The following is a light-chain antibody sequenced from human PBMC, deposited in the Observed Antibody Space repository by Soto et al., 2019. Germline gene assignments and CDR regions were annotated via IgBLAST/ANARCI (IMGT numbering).Light chain of an antibody. CDR1: QSISSW. V-gene: IGKV1-5*03. J-gene: IGKJ4*01. CDR2: KAS. Sequence: DIQMTQSPSTLSASVGDRVTITCRASQSISSWLARYQQKPGKAPKLLIYKASSLESGVPSRFSGSGSGTEFTLTISSLQPDDFATYYCQQYNSYSLLTFGGGTKVDIK. CDR3: QQYNSYSLLT.